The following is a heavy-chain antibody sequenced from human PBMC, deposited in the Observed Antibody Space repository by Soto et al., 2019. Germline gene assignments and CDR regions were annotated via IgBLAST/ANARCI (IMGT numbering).Heavy chain of an antibody. J-gene: IGHJ5*02. CDR1: GGTFSSYT. V-gene: IGHV1-69*02. CDR2: IIPILGIA. D-gene: IGHD4-4*01. Sequence: QVQLVQSGAEVKKPGSSVKVSCKASGGTFSSYTISWVRQAPGQGLEWMGRIIPILGIANYAQKFQGRVTITADKPTSTAYMGLSSLRSEDKAVYYWARGGPYSIGVYHRFDPWGQGTLVNVSS. CDR3: ARGGPYSIGVYHRFDP.